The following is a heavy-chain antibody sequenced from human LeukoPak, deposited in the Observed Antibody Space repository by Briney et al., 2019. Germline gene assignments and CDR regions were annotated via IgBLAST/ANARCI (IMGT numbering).Heavy chain of an antibody. CDR3: ARDRYSSGWYNYYYGMDV. Sequence: PGGSLRLSCAASGFTFSSYWMSWVRQAPGKGLEWVANIKQDGSEKYYVDSVEGRFTISRDNAKNSLYLQMNSLRAEDTAVYYCARDRYSSGWYNYYYGMDVWGQGTTVTVSS. D-gene: IGHD6-19*01. V-gene: IGHV3-7*01. CDR1: GFTFSSYW. CDR2: IKQDGSEK. J-gene: IGHJ6*02.